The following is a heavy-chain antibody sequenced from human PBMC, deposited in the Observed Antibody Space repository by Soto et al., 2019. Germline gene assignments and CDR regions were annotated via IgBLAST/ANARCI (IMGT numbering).Heavy chain of an antibody. CDR2: INHSGST. CDR1: GGSFSGYY. J-gene: IGHJ4*02. D-gene: IGHD3-3*01. CDR3: ARAGRYDFWSGRIRPPYFDY. V-gene: IGHV4-34*01. Sequence: PSETLSLTCAVYGGSFSGYYWSWIRQPPGKGLEWIGEINHSGSTNYNPPLKSRVTISVDTSKNQFSLKLSSVTAADTAVYYCARAGRYDFWSGRIRPPYFDYWGQGTLVT.